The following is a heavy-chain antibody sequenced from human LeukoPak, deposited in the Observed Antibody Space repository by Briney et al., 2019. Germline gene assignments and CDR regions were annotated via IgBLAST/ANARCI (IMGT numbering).Heavy chain of an antibody. CDR3: AKDGGGSLEWLPPMDV. D-gene: IGHD3-3*01. CDR1: GFTFSSYA. V-gene: IGHV3-23*01. CDR2: ISGSGGST. J-gene: IGHJ6*02. Sequence: PGGSLRLSCAASGFTFSSYAMSGVRQAPGKGLEWVSAISGSGGSTYYADSVKGRFTISRDNSKNTLYLQMNRLRAEDTAVYYCAKDGGGSLEWLPPMDVWGQGTTVTVSS.